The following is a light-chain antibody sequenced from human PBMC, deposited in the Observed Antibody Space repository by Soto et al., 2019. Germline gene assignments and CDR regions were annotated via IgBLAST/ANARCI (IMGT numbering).Light chain of an antibody. CDR3: QQADSIPLT. V-gene: IGKV1-12*01. J-gene: IGKJ4*01. CDR1: PDICQW. CDR2: AAS. Sequence: DIQITKSQSFVTESVGDRFTITGRASPDICQWLQWYQQKPGRAPKILIYAASTLQRGVPYRFSGSGSGTDFTLTISSLQPEDSATYYCQQADSIPLTFGGGTKVDIK.